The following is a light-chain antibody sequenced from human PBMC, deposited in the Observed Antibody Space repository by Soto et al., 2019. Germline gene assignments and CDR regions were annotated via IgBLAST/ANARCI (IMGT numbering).Light chain of an antibody. CDR2: GTS. J-gene: IGKJ2*01. CDR1: QSVSSY. CDR3: QQYGSSPPT. V-gene: IGKV3-20*01. Sequence: ETVLTQSPGTLSLSPGERATLSCRASQSVSSYSAWYQQKPGQAPRLLIYGTSSRAIGIPVRFSGSGSGTDFTITISRLEPEDFAVYYCQQYGSSPPTFGQGTKLEIK.